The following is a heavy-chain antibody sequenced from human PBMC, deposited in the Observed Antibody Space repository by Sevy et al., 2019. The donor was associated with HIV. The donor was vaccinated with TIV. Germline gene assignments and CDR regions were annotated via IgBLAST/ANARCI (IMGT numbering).Heavy chain of an antibody. D-gene: IGHD1-1*01. CDR3: ALERLSSDVAEYFQN. V-gene: IGHV3-30*09. CDR1: GFTFRSFS. Sequence: GGSLRLSCAASGFTFRSFSMHGVHQAPGKWLEWVTTVSYDGSNTYYADSVKGRFAVFRDNSRNLLNLQMNNLRPEDTAVYYCALERLSSDVAEYFQNWGQGTPVTVSS. CDR2: VSYDGSNT. J-gene: IGHJ1*01.